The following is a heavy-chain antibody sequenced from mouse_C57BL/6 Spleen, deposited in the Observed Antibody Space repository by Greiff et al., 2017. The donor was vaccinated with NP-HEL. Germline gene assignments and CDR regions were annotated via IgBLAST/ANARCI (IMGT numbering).Heavy chain of an antibody. J-gene: IGHJ4*01. CDR1: GFTFSSYG. CDR2: ISSGGSYT. V-gene: IGHV5-6*01. CDR3: ARESNYEAMDY. Sequence: EVKLMESGGDLVKPGGSLKLSCAASGFTFSSYGMSWVRQTPDKRLEWVATISSGGSYTYYPDSVKGRFTISRDNAKNTLYLQRSSLKSEDTAMYYCARESNYEAMDYWGQGTSVTVSS. D-gene: IGHD2-5*01.